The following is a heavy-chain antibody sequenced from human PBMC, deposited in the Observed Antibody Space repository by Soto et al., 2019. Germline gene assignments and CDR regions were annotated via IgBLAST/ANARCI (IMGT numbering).Heavy chain of an antibody. CDR2: IYYSVST. CDR1: GGSISTGGYY. J-gene: IGHJ5*02. D-gene: IGHD4-4*01. CDR3: ARSDSNYFFCES. Sequence: NPSETRSLTCTFSGGSISTGGYYWSWILHHPGKGLEWIGYIYYSVSTYYNPSLRSRISISVDTSKNQFSLQLSSVTAADTAVYYCARSDSNYFFCESWGQGNMVIVSP. V-gene: IGHV4-31*03.